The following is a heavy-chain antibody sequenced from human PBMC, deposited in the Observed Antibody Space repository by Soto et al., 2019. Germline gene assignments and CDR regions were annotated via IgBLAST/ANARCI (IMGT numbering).Heavy chain of an antibody. V-gene: IGHV4-34*01. CDR3: ARGTNSSSFTRHFDY. D-gene: IGHD6-13*01. Sequence: SETLSLTCAVYGGSFSGYYWSWIRQPPGKGLVLIGEINHSRSTNYNPSLKSRVTISVDTSKNQFSLKLSSVTAADTALYSCARGTNSSSFTRHFDYWRQGTLVTVSS. CDR2: INHSRST. CDR1: GGSFSGYY. J-gene: IGHJ4*02.